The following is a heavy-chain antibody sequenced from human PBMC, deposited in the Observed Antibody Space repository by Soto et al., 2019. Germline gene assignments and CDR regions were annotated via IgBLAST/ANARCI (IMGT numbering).Heavy chain of an antibody. D-gene: IGHD2-2*01. CDR2: IYYSGTS. Sequence: QLQLQESGPGLVKPSETLSLTCTVSGGSISDDTYYWGWIRQPPGKGLEWIGSIYYSGTSSYNPSLKSRVPMSVDTSKEQLSLRLSSVTAADTAVYYCARLHCDSPNCVPLDPWGQGTLVIVSS. CDR3: ARLHCDSPNCVPLDP. J-gene: IGHJ5*02. CDR1: GGSISDDTYY. V-gene: IGHV4-39*01.